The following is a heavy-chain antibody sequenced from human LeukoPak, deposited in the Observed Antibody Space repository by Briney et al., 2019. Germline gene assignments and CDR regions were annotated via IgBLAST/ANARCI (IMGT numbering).Heavy chain of an antibody. D-gene: IGHD3-10*01. J-gene: IGHJ4*02. Sequence: SVKVSCKASGFTFTSSAVQWVRQARGQRLEWIGWIVVGSGNTNYAQKSQERVTITRDMSTSTAYMELSSLRSEDTAVYYCLFGELLSRGYYFDYWGQGTLVTVSS. CDR1: GFTFTSSA. V-gene: IGHV1-58*01. CDR3: LFGELLSRGYYFDY. CDR2: IVVGSGNT.